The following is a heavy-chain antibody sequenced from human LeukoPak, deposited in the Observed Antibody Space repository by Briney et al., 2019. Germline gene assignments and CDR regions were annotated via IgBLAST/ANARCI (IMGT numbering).Heavy chain of an antibody. J-gene: IGHJ1*01. CDR1: GGSISTYY. CDR2: IFYSGRT. CDR3: ARGNSYYDSSGYFPWESFQH. V-gene: IGHV4-59*01. Sequence: SETLSLTCAVSGGSISTYYWSWVRQPPGKGLEWIGYIFYSGRTNYNPSLKRRVTISEEKSKKQFALKMSSVNAADTALYYCARGNSYYDSSGYFPWESFQHWGQGTLVTVSS. D-gene: IGHD3-22*01.